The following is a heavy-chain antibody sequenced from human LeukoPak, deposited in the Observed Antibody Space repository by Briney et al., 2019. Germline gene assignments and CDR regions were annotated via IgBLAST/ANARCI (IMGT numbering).Heavy chain of an antibody. D-gene: IGHD2-2*01. V-gene: IGHV1-18*01. CDR2: ISAYNGNT. CDR1: GYTFTSYG. CDR3: ARDLGYCSSTSCRNWFDP. J-gene: IGHJ5*02. Sequence: ASVKVSCKASGYTFTSYGIIWVRQAPGQGLEWMGWISAYNGNTNYAQKLQGRVTMTTDTSTSTAYMELRSLRSDDTAVYYCARDLGYCSSTSCRNWFDPWGQGTLVTVSS.